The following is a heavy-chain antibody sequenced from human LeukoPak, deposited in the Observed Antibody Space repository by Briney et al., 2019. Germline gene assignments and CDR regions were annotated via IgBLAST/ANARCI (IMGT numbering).Heavy chain of an antibody. CDR3: ARAYSSGPGGRGPGYWFDP. V-gene: IGHV1-2*02. CDR1: GYTFTGYY. CDR2: MNPNSGGS. D-gene: IGHD6-19*01. Sequence: WASVKVSCKASGYTFTGYYIHWVRQAPGQGPEWMGWMNPNSGGSNYAQKFQGRVTMTRDMSISTAYMEMSRLRSDDTAVYYCARAYSSGPGGRGPGYWFDPWGQGTLVTVSS. J-gene: IGHJ5*02.